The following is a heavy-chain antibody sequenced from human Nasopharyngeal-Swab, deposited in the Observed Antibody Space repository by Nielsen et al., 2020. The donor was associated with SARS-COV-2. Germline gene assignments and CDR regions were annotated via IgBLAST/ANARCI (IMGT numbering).Heavy chain of an antibody. CDR3: AGLGGNMTRYY. Sequence: SDTLSLTCAVSGGPISSSNWWSWVRQPPGKGLEWIGEIYHSGSTNYNPSLNSRVTISVDKSKNQFSLKLSSVTAADTAVYYCAGLGGNMTRYYWGQGTLVTVSS. CDR1: GGPISSSNW. D-gene: IGHD3-16*01. J-gene: IGHJ4*02. V-gene: IGHV4-4*02. CDR2: IYHSGST.